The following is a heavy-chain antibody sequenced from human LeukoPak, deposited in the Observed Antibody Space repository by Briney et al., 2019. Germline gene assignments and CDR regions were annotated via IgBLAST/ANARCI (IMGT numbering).Heavy chain of an antibody. CDR1: GYIFTSYW. D-gene: IGHD3-22*01. CDR3: ARRRKSRYYYDSSGYPDAFDI. Sequence: GESLKISCQGSGYIFTSYWIGWVRQMPGKGLEWMGIIYPGDSDTRYSPSFQGQVTISADKSSSTAYLQWSSLKASDTAMYYCARRRKSRYYYDSSGYPDAFDIWGQGTMVTVSS. V-gene: IGHV5-51*01. CDR2: IYPGDSDT. J-gene: IGHJ3*02.